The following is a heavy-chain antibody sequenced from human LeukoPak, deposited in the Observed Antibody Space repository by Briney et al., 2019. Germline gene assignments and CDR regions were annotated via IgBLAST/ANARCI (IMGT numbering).Heavy chain of an antibody. CDR1: GFTFSSYG. J-gene: IGHJ4*02. V-gene: IGHV3-30*02. Sequence: GGSLRLSCAASGFTFSSYGMHWVRQAPGKGLEWLSFIRYDGSNKYYADSVKGRFTISRDNSKNTLYLQMNSLRAEDTAVYYCVKDYDFWSGYYSPTRGYFDYWGQGTLVTVSS. D-gene: IGHD3-3*01. CDR2: IRYDGSNK. CDR3: VKDYDFWSGYYSPTRGYFDY.